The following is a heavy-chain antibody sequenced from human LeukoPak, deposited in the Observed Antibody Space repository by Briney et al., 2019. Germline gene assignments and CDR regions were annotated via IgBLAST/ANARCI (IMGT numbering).Heavy chain of an antibody. CDR1: GGSVNTGSYY. D-gene: IGHD2/OR15-2a*01. CDR3: XRDTLNDAFDM. V-gene: IGHV4-61*01. Sequence: PSETLSLTCTVSGGSVNTGSYYWGWIRQTPGKGLEWIGYIYFSGSTNYNPSLKSRVTISVYRSKNQFSLRLSSVTAAGTAVYYCXRDTLNDAFDMWGQGTLVTVSS. J-gene: IGHJ3*02. CDR2: IYFSGST.